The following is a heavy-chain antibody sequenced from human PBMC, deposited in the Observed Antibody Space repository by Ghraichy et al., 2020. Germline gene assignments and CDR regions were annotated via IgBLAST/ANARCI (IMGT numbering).Heavy chain of an antibody. CDR2: ISLYSGDI. CDR3: ARDLAYADFDY. Sequence: ASVKVSCKASGYTFSNYGISWVRQAPGQGLEWVGWISLYSGDIQYTQRLQGRVTITADTSTSTSYMELRSLTSDDTAIYYCARDLAYADFDYWGQGTLVTVSP. V-gene: IGHV1-18*04. J-gene: IGHJ4*02. CDR1: GYTFSNYG. D-gene: IGHD2-8*01.